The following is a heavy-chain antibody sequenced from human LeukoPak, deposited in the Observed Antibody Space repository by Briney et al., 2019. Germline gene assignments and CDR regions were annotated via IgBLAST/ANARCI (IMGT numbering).Heavy chain of an antibody. CDR1: GLTVVDYA. Sequence: CLRLSGAAVGLTVVDYAVRSGRQGPGKGLEWVSGISWNSGSIGYADSVKGRFTTSRDNAKNSLYLQMSSLRAEDTALYYCAKDRSYYSGGRCPYYYYYMDVWGKGTTVTVSS. D-gene: IGHD2-15*01. CDR2: ISWNSGSI. J-gene: IGHJ6*03. V-gene: IGHV3-9*01. CDR3: AKDRSYYSGGRCPYYYYYMDV.